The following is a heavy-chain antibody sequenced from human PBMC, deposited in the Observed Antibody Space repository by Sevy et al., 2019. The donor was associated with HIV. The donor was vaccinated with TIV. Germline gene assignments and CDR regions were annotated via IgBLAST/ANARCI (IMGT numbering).Heavy chain of an antibody. CDR2: IYWDDDT. CDR3: AHRRMVRGVITAPFDY. V-gene: IGHV2-5*02. CDR1: GFSLSTSGVG. D-gene: IGHD3-10*01. J-gene: IGHJ4*02. Sequence: SGPTLVNPTQTLTLTCTFSGFSLSTSGVGVGWIRQRPGKALEWLALIYWDDDTRYSPSLKSRLNITKDTSTNQVVLTMTNMDPVDTATYFCAHRRMVRGVITAPFDYWGQGTLVTVSS.